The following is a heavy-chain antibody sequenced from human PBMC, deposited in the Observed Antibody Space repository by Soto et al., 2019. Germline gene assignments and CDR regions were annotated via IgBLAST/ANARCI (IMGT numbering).Heavy chain of an antibody. V-gene: IGHV3-33*01. Sequence: QVELVESGGGVVPPGRSLTLSCEASGFSFNYYGMHWVRQAPGKGLEWVAVIWYDGSKKDYVDSVQGRFIVSRDNSGNTVYLQMNSLRADDTAVYYCARDGSSTHLYYGLDVWGQGTMVTVSS. CDR3: ARDGSSTHLYYGLDV. J-gene: IGHJ6*02. D-gene: IGHD1-26*01. CDR1: GFSFNYYG. CDR2: IWYDGSKK.